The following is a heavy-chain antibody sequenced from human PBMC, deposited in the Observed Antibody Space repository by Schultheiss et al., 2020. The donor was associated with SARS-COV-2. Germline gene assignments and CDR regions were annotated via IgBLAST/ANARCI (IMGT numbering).Heavy chain of an antibody. CDR1: GGSISSYY. CDR2: IYTSGST. CDR3: ARSGSRAGTVTPAYYYYYGMDV. J-gene: IGHJ6*02. Sequence: SETLSLTCTVSGGSISSYYWSWIRQPAGKGLEWIGRIYTSGSTNYNPSLKSRVTMSVDTSKNQFSLKLSSVTAADTAVYYCARSGSRAGTVTPAYYYYYGMDVWGQGTTVTVSS. D-gene: IGHD4-17*01. V-gene: IGHV4-4*07.